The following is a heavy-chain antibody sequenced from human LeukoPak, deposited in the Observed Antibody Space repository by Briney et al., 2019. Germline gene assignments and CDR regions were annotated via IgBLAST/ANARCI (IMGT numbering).Heavy chain of an antibody. Sequence: ASVRVSCKASGYTFTSYDINWVRQATGQGPEWMGWMSPNSGNTGYAQKFQGRVTMTRSTSMSTAYMELSSLRSEDTAVYYCARGPPNWGYDYWGQGTLVTVSS. D-gene: IGHD7-27*01. CDR1: GYTFTSYD. CDR3: ARGPPNWGYDY. CDR2: MSPNSGNT. V-gene: IGHV1-8*01. J-gene: IGHJ4*02.